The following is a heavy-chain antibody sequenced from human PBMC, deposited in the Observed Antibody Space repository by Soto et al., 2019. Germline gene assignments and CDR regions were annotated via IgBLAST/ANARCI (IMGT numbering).Heavy chain of an antibody. Sequence: PGESLKISCVGSGYRFTNYCIGWVRQMPGKGLEWMGIIYPGDAETRYSPSFEGRVTISVDTSINTAYVQWSSLQASDTAIYYCARRVGTWPFHFDYWGQGTLVTVSS. J-gene: IGHJ4*02. CDR1: GYRFTNYC. V-gene: IGHV5-51*01. CDR3: ARRVGTWPFHFDY. CDR2: IYPGDAET.